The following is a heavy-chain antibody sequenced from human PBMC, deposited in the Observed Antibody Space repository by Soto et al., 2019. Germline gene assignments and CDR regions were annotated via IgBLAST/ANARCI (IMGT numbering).Heavy chain of an antibody. CDR2: IYYSGRT. CDR1: GDTIYSDNDY. J-gene: IGHJ4*02. V-gene: IGHV4-30-4*01. D-gene: IGHD2-8*01. Sequence: RLQESGPGLVKPSETLSLTCTVSGDTIYSDNDYWSCIRQSPGKGLEWIGYIYYSGRTYYNPSLRSRFSISVDTSKNQFFLKMRSATAADTAVYYCARGESMLPGVLTSPPDYWGLGTLVTVSS. CDR3: ARGESMLPGVLTSPPDY.